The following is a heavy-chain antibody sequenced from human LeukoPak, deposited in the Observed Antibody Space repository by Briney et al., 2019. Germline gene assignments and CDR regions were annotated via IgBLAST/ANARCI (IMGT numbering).Heavy chain of an antibody. Sequence: ASVKVSCKASGYTFTGYYMHWVRQAPGQGLEWMGRINPNSGGTNYAQKFQGRVTMTRYTSISTAYMELSRLRSGDTAVYYCARVGTTVTHDAFDIWGQGTMVTVSS. CDR1: GYTFTGYY. V-gene: IGHV1-2*06. CDR3: ARVGTTVTHDAFDI. CDR2: INPNSGGT. J-gene: IGHJ3*02. D-gene: IGHD4-17*01.